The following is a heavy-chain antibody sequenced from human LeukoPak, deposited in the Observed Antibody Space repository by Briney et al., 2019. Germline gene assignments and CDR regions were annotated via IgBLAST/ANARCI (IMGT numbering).Heavy chain of an antibody. J-gene: IGHJ4*02. CDR3: AVRDNLDY. D-gene: IGHD1-1*01. CDR1: GYTFTSYY. Sequence: GASVKVSCKASGYTFTSYYMHWVRQAPGQGLEWMGIINPSGGSTSYAQKFQGRVTMTEDTSTDTAYMELSSLRSEDTAVYYCAVRDNLDYWGQGTLVTVSS. CDR2: INPSGGST. V-gene: IGHV1-46*01.